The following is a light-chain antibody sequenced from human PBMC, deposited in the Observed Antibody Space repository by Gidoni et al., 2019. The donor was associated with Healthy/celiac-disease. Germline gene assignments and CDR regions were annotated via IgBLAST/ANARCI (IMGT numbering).Light chain of an antibody. V-gene: IGLV3-21*02. J-gene: IGLJ2*01. CDR1: NLGSKS. CDR3: QVWDSSSVYVV. Sequence: YVLTQPPPASVAPGQTARITCGGNNLGSKSVHWYQQKPGQAPVLVVYDDSDRPSGIPERFSGSNSGSTATLTISRVEAGDEADYYSQVWDSSSVYVVFGGGTKLTVL. CDR2: DDS.